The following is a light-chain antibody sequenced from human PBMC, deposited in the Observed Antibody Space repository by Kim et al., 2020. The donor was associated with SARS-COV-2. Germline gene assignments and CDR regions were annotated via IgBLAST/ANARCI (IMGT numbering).Light chain of an antibody. CDR2: AAS. V-gene: IGKV1-39*01. J-gene: IGKJ2*01. CDR1: QTIYRY. CDR3: QQTYSIPYT. Sequence: SVSLGCRVTITCRAGQTIYRYLSWYQQKPGKAPKLLIYAASNLKGEVPSRFRASGSGADFTLTISSLQPEDFATYYCQQTYSIPYTFGQGTKLEI.